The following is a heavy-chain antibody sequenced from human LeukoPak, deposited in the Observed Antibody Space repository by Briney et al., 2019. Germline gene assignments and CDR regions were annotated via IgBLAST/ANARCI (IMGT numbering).Heavy chain of an antibody. CDR1: GGSISSSSYY. Sequence: SETLSLTCTVSGGSISSSSYYWGWIRQPPGKGLEWIGSIYYSGSTYYNPSLKSRVTISVDTSKNQFSLKLSSVTAADTAVYYCASYYYDSSGYLVIDAFDIWGQGTMVTVSS. CDR3: ASYYYDSSGYLVIDAFDI. J-gene: IGHJ3*02. CDR2: IYYSGST. D-gene: IGHD3-22*01. V-gene: IGHV4-39*07.